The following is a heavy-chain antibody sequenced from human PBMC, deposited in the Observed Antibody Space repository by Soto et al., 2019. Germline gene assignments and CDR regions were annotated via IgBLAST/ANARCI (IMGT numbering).Heavy chain of an antibody. D-gene: IGHD6-13*01. CDR2: IYYSGST. Sequence: SETLSLTCAVYGGSFSGYYWSWIRQPPGKGLEWIGYIYYSGSTNYNPSLKSRVTISVDTSKNQFSLKLSSVTAADTAVYYCARRYSSAFDIWGQGTMVTVSS. V-gene: IGHV4-59*08. CDR3: ARRYSSAFDI. CDR1: GGSFSGYY. J-gene: IGHJ3*02.